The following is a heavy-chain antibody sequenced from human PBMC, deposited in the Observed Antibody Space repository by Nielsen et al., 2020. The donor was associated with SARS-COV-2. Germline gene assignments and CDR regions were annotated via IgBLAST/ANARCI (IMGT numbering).Heavy chain of an antibody. V-gene: IGHV3-7*01. CDR3: ARESVTGTDAFDI. D-gene: IGHD6-19*01. CDR2: IKQDGGEK. Sequence: GESLKISCAASGFPFSSYEMNWVRQAPGKGLGWVANIKQDGGEKYYVDSVKGRFTISRDNAKNSLSLQMNSLRAEDTAVYYCARESVTGTDAFDIWGQGTVVTVSS. J-gene: IGHJ3*02. CDR1: GFPFSSYE.